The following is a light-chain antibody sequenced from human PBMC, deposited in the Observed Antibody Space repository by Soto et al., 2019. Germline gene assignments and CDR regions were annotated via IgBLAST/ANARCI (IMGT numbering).Light chain of an antibody. J-gene: IGKJ4*01. V-gene: IGKV1-39*01. Sequence: DIQMTQSPSSVSASIGDTVTITCRASQHISSYLNWFQQRPGKAPKLLVSAASTLQSGVPSRFSGDRSGTDFTLTISSLQPEDFATYCCQKSYSARLSFGGGTKLEIK. CDR3: QKSYSARLS. CDR1: QHISSY. CDR2: AAS.